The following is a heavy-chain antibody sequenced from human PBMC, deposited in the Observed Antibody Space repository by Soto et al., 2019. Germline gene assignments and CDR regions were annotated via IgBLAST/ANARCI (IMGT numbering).Heavy chain of an antibody. CDR3: VKERSGHSYADS. J-gene: IGHJ4*02. D-gene: IGHD5-18*01. CDR1: GFPFIIYA. V-gene: IGHV3-23*01. Sequence: EVQLLESGGGLVQPGGPLGLSCAAPGFPFIIYALSWFRQPPGKRLEGVSAISGSGDRTYYADSVKGRFTISRDNSKNTLYLQMNSLRAEDSAVYYCVKERSGHSYADSWGQGTLVTVSS. CDR2: ISGSGDRT.